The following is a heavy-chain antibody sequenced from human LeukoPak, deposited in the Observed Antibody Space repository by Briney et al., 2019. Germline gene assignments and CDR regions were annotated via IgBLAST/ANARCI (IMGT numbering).Heavy chain of an antibody. D-gene: IGHD3-3*01. J-gene: IGHJ6*02. Sequence: GGSLRLSCAASGFTFSGHTMNWVRQAPGKGLEWVSAISGSGGSTYYADSVKGRFTISRDNSKNTLYLQMNSLRAEDTAVYYCAKGLDYDFWSGYAHYGMDVWGQGTTVTVSS. CDR2: ISGSGGST. CDR3: AKGLDYDFWSGYAHYGMDV. V-gene: IGHV3-23*01. CDR1: GFTFSGHT.